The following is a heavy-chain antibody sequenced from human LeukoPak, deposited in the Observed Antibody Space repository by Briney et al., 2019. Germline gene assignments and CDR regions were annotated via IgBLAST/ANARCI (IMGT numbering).Heavy chain of an antibody. CDR2: ISYDGSDK. CDR1: GFTFSNYG. D-gene: IGHD6-19*01. CDR3: ATTLGSGWKFDY. J-gene: IGHJ4*02. V-gene: IGHV3-30*03. Sequence: GESLRLSCAASGFTFSNYGMHWVRQAPGKGLEWVAVISYDGSDKYNADFVKGRFTISRDNSKNTLYLQMSNLRTEDTAVYYCATTLGSGWKFDYWGQGTLVTVSS.